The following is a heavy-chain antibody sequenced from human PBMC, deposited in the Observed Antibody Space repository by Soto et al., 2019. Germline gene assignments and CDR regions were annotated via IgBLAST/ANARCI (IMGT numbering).Heavy chain of an antibody. J-gene: IGHJ4*02. CDR2: IKQDGSEK. V-gene: IGHV3-7*01. CDR1: GFTFSSYW. Sequence: GGSLRLSCAASGFTFSSYWMSWVRQAPGKGLEWVANIKQDGSEKYYVDSVKGRFTISRDNAKNSLYLQMNSLRAEDTAVYYCARVRYSSSWYEFGGYYFDYWGQGTLVTVSS. CDR3: ARVRYSSSWYEFGGYYFDY. D-gene: IGHD6-13*01.